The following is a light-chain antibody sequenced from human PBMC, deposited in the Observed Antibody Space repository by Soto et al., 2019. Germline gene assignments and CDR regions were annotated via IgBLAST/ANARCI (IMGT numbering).Light chain of an antibody. V-gene: IGKV3-20*01. J-gene: IGKJ1*01. CDR1: QSVSRSY. Sequence: EIVLKQSPGTLSLSHRERATLSCRASQSVSRSYLGWYQQKPGQAPRLLMYGASIRAAGVPDRFSGSGSGTEFTLTISRLEPEDFTVYYCHHYETFGQGTKVDIK. CDR3: HHYET. CDR2: GAS.